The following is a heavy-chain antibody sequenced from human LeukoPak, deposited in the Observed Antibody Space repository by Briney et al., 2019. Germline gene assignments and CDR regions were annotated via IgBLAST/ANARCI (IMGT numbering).Heavy chain of an antibody. Sequence: PGGSLRLSCAASGFTFSSYSMNWVRQAPGKGLEWVSSISSSSSYIYYADSVKGRFTISRDNAKNSLYLQMNSLRAEDTAVYYCARDLESSSWADYWGQGTLVTVSS. CDR3: ARDLESSSWADY. CDR2: ISSSSSYI. J-gene: IGHJ4*02. D-gene: IGHD6-13*01. CDR1: GFTFSSYS. V-gene: IGHV3-21*01.